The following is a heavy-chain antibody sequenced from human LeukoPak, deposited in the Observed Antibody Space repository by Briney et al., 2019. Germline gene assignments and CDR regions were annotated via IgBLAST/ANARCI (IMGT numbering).Heavy chain of an antibody. Sequence: ASVKVSCKASGYTFTGYYMHWVRQAPGQGLEWMGWINPNSGGTNYAQKFQGRVTMTRDTSISTAYMELSRLRSDDTAVYYCAKSSPGYYYGMDVWGQGTTVTVSS. CDR1: GYTFTGYY. J-gene: IGHJ6*02. V-gene: IGHV1-2*02. CDR2: INPNSGGT. D-gene: IGHD1-14*01. CDR3: AKSSPGYYYGMDV.